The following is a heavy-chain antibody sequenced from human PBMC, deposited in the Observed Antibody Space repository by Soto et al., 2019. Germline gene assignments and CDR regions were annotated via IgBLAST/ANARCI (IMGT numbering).Heavy chain of an antibody. D-gene: IGHD5-18*01. J-gene: IGHJ6*02. Sequence: SETLSLTCTVSGGSISSYYWSWIRQPPGKGLKWIGYIYYSGSTNYNPSLKSRVTISVDTSKNQFSLKLSSVTAADTAVYYCARRYGTSMDVWGQGTTVTVSS. CDR1: GGSISSYY. CDR3: ARRYGTSMDV. CDR2: IYYSGST. V-gene: IGHV4-59*01.